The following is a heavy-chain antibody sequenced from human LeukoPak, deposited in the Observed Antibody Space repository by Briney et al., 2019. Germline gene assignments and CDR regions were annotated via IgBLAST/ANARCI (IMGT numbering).Heavy chain of an antibody. Sequence: SETLSLTCAVYGGSFSGYYWSWIRQPPGKGLEWIGEINHSGSTNYNPSLKSRVTISVDTSKDQFSLKLSSVAAADTAVYYCARARYDFWSGPYYYYMDVWGKGTTVTVSS. J-gene: IGHJ6*03. D-gene: IGHD3-3*01. CDR2: INHSGST. CDR1: GGSFSGYY. CDR3: ARARYDFWSGPYYYYMDV. V-gene: IGHV4-34*01.